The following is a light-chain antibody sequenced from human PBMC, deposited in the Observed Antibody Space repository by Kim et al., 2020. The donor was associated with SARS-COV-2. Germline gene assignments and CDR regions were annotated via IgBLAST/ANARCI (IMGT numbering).Light chain of an antibody. CDR1: QSVSSSY. Sequence: EIVLTQSPGTLSLSPGERATLSCRASQSVSSSYLAWYQQKPGQAPRLLIYGASSRATGIPDRFSGSGSGTDFTLTISRLEPEDFAVYYCQQYGTQLTFGGGTQMEIK. CDR3: QQYGTQLT. J-gene: IGKJ4*01. V-gene: IGKV3-20*01. CDR2: GAS.